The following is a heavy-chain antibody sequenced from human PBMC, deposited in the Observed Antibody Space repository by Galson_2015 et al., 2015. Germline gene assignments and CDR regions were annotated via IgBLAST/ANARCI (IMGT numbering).Heavy chain of an antibody. CDR1: GFTFSSYW. D-gene: IGHD3-10*01. J-gene: IGHJ4*02. V-gene: IGHV3-7*01. Sequence: SLRLSCAASGFTFSSYWMTWVRQAPGKGLEWVANIKEDGSDKYYVDSVKGRFTISRDYAKNSLYLQMNSLRAEDTAAYYCARQSGFGELFYFDYWGQGTLVTVSS. CDR2: IKEDGSDK. CDR3: ARQSGFGELFYFDY.